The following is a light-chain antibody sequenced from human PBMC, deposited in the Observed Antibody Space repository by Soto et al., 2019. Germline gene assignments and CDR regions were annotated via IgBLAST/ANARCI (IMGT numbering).Light chain of an antibody. J-gene: IGKJ3*01. CDR1: QSVSNN. Sequence: EIVMTQSPATLSVSPGERATLSCRASQSVSNNLAWYQQKPGQAPRLLIHGASTRATAIPARFSGSGSGTEVTLTISSLQSEDFAVYYCQQYNTWPPVTFGPGTKVDIK. CDR3: QQYNTWPPVT. V-gene: IGKV3-15*01. CDR2: GAS.